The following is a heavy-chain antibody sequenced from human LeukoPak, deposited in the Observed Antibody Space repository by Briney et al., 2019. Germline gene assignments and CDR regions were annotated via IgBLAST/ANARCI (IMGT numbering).Heavy chain of an antibody. CDR3: AKDRGDLPPYFDY. Sequence: GGSLRLSCAASGFSFSVYAMHWVRQAQGKGLEWVAFIRNDGSNENYADSVKGRFTISRDKSKDTLYLQMNSLRAEDTAVYYCAKDRGDLPPYFDYWGQGTLVTVSS. CDR1: GFSFSVYA. V-gene: IGHV3-30*02. D-gene: IGHD2-21*02. CDR2: IRNDGSNE. J-gene: IGHJ4*02.